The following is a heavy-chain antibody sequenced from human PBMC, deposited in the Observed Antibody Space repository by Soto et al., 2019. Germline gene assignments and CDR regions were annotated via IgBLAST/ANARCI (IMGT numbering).Heavy chain of an antibody. CDR3: ARNYGGNSQFFDL. J-gene: IGHJ2*01. CDR2: FFHTGTA. V-gene: IGHV4-59*11. Sequence: QVQLQESGPGLVKPSETLSLTCSVSGDAISRHYWSWIRQSPGKGLEWLGYFFHTGTALYNPSLKSRLSIAVDTSQNQFSLRLTSVIPADTAVYFCARNYGGNSQFFDLWGRGTLVTVSS. D-gene: IGHD4-17*01. CDR1: GDAISRHY.